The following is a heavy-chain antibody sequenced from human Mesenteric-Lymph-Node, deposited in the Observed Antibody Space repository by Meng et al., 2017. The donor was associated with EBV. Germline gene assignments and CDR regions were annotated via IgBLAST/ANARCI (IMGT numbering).Heavy chain of an antibody. D-gene: IGHD6-13*01. CDR3: ARGGYSSSWYSWYFDL. J-gene: IGHJ2*01. CDR2: IDSDGSST. Sequence: EVRLLGPGGGLTRPGGSLRLSCAVSGFTFSTYWMHWVRQAPGKGLVWVSRIDSDGSSTKYADSVRGRFTISRDNAKSTLYLQINSLRDEDTAVYYCARGGYSSSWYSWYFDLWGRGTLVTVSS. V-gene: IGHV3-74*02. CDR1: GFTFSTYW.